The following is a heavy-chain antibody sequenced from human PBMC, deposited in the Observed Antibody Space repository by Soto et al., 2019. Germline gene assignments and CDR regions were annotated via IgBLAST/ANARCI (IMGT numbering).Heavy chain of an antibody. J-gene: IGHJ6*02. V-gene: IGHV3-23*01. CDR3: ARYSASEYCSGGSCLPDYYYGMDV. CDR1: GFTFSSYA. Sequence: GGSLRLSCAASGFTFSSYAMSWVRQAPGKGLEWVSAISCSGSSTYYADSVKGRFTISRDNSKNRLYLQMNSLRAEDTAVYYCARYSASEYCSGGSCLPDYYYGMDVWGQGTTVTVSS. CDR2: ISCSGSST. D-gene: IGHD2-15*01.